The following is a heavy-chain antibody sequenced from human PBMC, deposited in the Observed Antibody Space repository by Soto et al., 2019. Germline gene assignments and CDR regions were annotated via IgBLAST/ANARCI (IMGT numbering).Heavy chain of an antibody. CDR1: GFTFSTYW. V-gene: IGHV3-7*01. CDR3: VRDWSTFWGMDV. Sequence: QPGGSLRLSCAASGFTFSTYWMNWVRQAPWKGLEWVANIKQDGSEKYYVDSVKGRFAISRDNAKDSLFLQMNNLRAEDTAVYYCVRDWSTFWGMDVWGQGTTVTVSS. J-gene: IGHJ6*02. CDR2: IKQDGSEK.